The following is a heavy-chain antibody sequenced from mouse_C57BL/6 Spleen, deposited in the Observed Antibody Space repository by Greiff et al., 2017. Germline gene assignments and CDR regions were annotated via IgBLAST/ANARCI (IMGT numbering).Heavy chain of an antibody. V-gene: IGHV1-15*01. CDR1: GYTFTDYE. Sequence: VQLKQSGAELVRPGASVTLSCKASGYTFTDYEMHWVKQTPVHGLEWIGAIDPETGGTAYNQKFKGKAILTADKSSNTAYLQLSSLTSEDTAVYYCARYYGYAMDYWGQGTSVTVSS. CDR3: ARYYGYAMDY. D-gene: IGHD1-1*01. J-gene: IGHJ4*01. CDR2: IDPETGGT.